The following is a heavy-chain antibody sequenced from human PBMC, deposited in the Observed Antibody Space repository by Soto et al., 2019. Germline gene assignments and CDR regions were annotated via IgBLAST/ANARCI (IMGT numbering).Heavy chain of an antibody. V-gene: IGHV3-48*01. CDR1: GFTFSSYS. J-gene: IGHJ5*02. Sequence: PGVSLRLSCAASGFTFSSYSMNWFRQAPGKGLEWVSYISSSSSTIYYADSVKGRFTISRDNAKNSLYLQMNSLRAEDTAVYYCASPFPYYYDSCGYYSPWGQGTLVTVS. D-gene: IGHD3-22*01. CDR3: ASPFPYYYDSCGYYSP. CDR2: ISSSSSTI.